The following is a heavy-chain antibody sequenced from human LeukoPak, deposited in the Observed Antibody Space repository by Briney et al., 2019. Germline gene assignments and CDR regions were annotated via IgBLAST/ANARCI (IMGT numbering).Heavy chain of an antibody. J-gene: IGHJ4*02. CDR1: GFTFSSYE. CDR3: ARGGLGYYFDY. V-gene: IGHV3-48*03. CDR2: ISSSGSTI. Sequence: PGGSLRLSCAASGFTFSSYEVNWVRQAPGKGLEWVSYISSSGSTIYYADSVKGRFTISRDNSKNTLYLQMNSLRAEDTAVYYCARGGLGYYFDYWGQGTLVTVSS. D-gene: IGHD3/OR15-3a*01.